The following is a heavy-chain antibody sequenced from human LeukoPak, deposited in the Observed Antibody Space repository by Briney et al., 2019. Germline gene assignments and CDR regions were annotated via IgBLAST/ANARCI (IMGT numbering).Heavy chain of an antibody. Sequence: PSETLSLTCAVYGGSFSGYLWSWIRQPPGKGLEWIGEINHSGTTNYNPSLKSRVTISVDTSKNQFSLKLSSVTAADTAVCYCARVGHLSFRTPDVWGKGTTVTVSS. D-gene: IGHD3-16*02. J-gene: IGHJ6*04. CDR3: ARVGHLSFRTPDV. CDR2: INHSGTT. V-gene: IGHV4-34*01. CDR1: GGSFSGYL.